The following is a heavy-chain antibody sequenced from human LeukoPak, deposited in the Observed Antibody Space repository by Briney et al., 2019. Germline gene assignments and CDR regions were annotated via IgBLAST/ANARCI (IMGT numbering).Heavy chain of an antibody. CDR2: FYYSGSS. Sequence: SETLSLTCTVSGGSVSSTSYYWVWIRQPPGKGLEWIGSFYYSGSSYYNPSLKSRVTISVDTSKNQFSLKVNSVTAADTAVYYCARQGFRSTWFDPWGQGTLVTVSS. V-gene: IGHV4-39*01. CDR3: ARQGFRSTWFDP. J-gene: IGHJ5*02. CDR1: GGSVSSTSYY.